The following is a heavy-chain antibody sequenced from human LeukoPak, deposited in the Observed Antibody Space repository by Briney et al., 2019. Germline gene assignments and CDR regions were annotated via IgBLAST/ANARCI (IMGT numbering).Heavy chain of an antibody. CDR2: IYSGGTT. Sequence: PGGSLRLSCAASGFTVTGNYMSWVRQAPGMGLERVSVIYSGGTTYYADSVKGRFTISKDNSKNTLYLQMNSLRAEDTAVYYCARGVLYAGSWYFDYWGQGILVTVSS. V-gene: IGHV3-53*01. D-gene: IGHD6-13*01. J-gene: IGHJ4*02. CDR1: GFTVTGNY. CDR3: ARGVLYAGSWYFDY.